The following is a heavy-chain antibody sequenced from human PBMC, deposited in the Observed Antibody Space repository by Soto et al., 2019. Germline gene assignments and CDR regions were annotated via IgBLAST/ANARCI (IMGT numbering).Heavy chain of an antibody. V-gene: IGHV1-18*04. Sequence: ASVKVSCKASGYTFTSYGISWVRQAPGQGLEWMGWISAYNGNTNYAQKLQGRVTMTTDTSTSTAYMELRSLRSDDTSVSYCARDFRGTFGELLPFDYWGQGTLVTVPS. D-gene: IGHD3-10*01. J-gene: IGHJ4*02. CDR1: GYTFTSYG. CDR2: ISAYNGNT. CDR3: ARDFRGTFGELLPFDY.